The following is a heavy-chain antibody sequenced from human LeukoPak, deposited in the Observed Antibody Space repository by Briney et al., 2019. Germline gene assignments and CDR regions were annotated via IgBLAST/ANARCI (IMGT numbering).Heavy chain of an antibody. CDR1: GFTFSTYP. J-gene: IGHJ4*02. D-gene: IGHD5-24*01. CDR2: ISGGGDST. CDR3: ARGDGYNFFDY. Sequence: PGGSLRLSCAASGFTFSTYPISWVRQAPGKGLEWVSAISGGGDSTYYADSVKGRFTISRDNSENTLYLQMKSLRAEDTAVYYCARGDGYNFFDYWGQGTLVTVSS. V-gene: IGHV3-23*01.